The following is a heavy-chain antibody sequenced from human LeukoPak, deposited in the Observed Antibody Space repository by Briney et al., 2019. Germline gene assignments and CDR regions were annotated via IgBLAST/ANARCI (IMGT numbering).Heavy chain of an antibody. CDR2: ISYDGSNK. D-gene: IGHD4-17*01. J-gene: IGHJ4*02. CDR1: GFIFSSYA. CDR3: ARDAVDYGDHFSRLDY. V-gene: IGHV3-30*04. Sequence: GGSLRLSCAASGFIFSSYAMHWVRQAPGKGLEWVAVISYDGSNKYYADSVKGRFTISRDNSKNTLYLQMNSLRAEDTAVYYCARDAVDYGDHFSRLDYWGQGTLVTVSS.